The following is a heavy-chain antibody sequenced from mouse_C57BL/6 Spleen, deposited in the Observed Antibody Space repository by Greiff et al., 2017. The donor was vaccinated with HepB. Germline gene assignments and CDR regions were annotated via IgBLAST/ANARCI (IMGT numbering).Heavy chain of an antibody. V-gene: IGHV14-1*01. CDR1: GFNIKDYY. D-gene: IGHD4-1*01. Sequence: EVQLQQSGAELVRPGASVKLSCTASGFNIKDYYMHWVKQRPEQGLEWIGRIDPEDGDTEYAPKFQGKATMPADTSSTTAYLQLSSLTSEDTAVYYCTTSPNFWFAYWGQGTLVTVSA. CDR2: IDPEDGDT. CDR3: TTSPNFWFAY. J-gene: IGHJ3*01.